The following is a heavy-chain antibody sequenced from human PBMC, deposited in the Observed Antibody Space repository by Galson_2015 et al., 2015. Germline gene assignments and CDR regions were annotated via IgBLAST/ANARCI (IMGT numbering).Heavy chain of an antibody. D-gene: IGHD4-17*01. CDR2: IIPILGIA. Sequence: VKVSCKASGGTFSSYTLSWVRQAPGQGLAWMGRIIPILGIANYAQKFQGRVTITADKSTSTAYMELSSLRSEDTAVYYCASDYGDYAKFDYWGQGTLVTVSS. CDR3: ASDYGDYAKFDY. CDR1: GGTFSSYT. J-gene: IGHJ4*02. V-gene: IGHV1-69*02.